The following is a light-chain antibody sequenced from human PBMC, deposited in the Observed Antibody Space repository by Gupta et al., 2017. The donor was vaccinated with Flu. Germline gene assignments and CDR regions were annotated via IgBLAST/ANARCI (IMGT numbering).Light chain of an antibody. CDR2: GAS. V-gene: IGKV3-15*01. CDR1: QNVVTN. Sequence: TQSPDILSVSPGDTATLSCRASQNVVTNLAWYQQKPGQAPRLLIYGASARATGVPVRFSGSGSGTEFTLTISSLQSEDSAVYSCQQVSSWPNTFGHGTKVEIK. CDR3: QQVSSWPNT. J-gene: IGKJ3*01.